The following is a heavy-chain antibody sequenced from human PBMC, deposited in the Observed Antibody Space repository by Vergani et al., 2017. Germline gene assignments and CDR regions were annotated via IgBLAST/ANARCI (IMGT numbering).Heavy chain of an antibody. Sequence: QVQLQESGPGLVKPSQTLSLTCTVSGGSISSGSYYWSWIRQPAGKGLEWIGRIYTSGSTNYNPSLKSRVTISVDTSKNQFSLKLSSVTAADTAVYYCAREGLIKISYTPSGMDVWGQGTTVTVSS. J-gene: IGHJ6*02. CDR1: GGSISSGSYY. V-gene: IGHV4-61*02. D-gene: IGHD2-2*02. CDR3: AREGLIKISYTPSGMDV. CDR2: IYTSGST.